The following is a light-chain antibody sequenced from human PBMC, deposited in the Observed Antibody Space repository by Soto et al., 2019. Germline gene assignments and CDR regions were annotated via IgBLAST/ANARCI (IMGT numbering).Light chain of an antibody. Sequence: EIVLTQFPASLSLSPGETATLSCRASEGVSNYLAWYQQKPGQAPRLLLYDASNSATAIPARFSGSGSGTDFTLTISSLEPEDSALYLYLQRSHWLTFGGGTKVEIK. CDR1: EGVSNY. J-gene: IGKJ4*01. V-gene: IGKV3-11*01. CDR2: DAS. CDR3: LQRSHWLT.